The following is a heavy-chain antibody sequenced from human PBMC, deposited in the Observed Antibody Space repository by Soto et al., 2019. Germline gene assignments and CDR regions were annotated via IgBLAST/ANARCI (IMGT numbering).Heavy chain of an antibody. D-gene: IGHD2-2*01. J-gene: IGHJ5*02. CDR3: ARVVPGAEAWFGP. V-gene: IGHV1-18*01. CDR2: ISLYSDGT. CDR1: GYTFSNYG. Sequence: QVQLVQSGGEVKRPGASVKVSCKTSGYTFSNYGITWVLQAPGQPLEWLGGISLYSDGTNYAQKFQCRVSMTTDTSTTTAYMELRSLRPDDTAVYYCARVVPGAEAWFGPWGQGTLVTVSS.